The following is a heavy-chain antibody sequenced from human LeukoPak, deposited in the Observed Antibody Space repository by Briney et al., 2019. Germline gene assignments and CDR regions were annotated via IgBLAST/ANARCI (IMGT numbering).Heavy chain of an antibody. CDR1: GYTFTGYY. CDR2: INPNSGGT. V-gene: IGHV1-2*04. J-gene: IGHJ3*02. CDR3: ARTPVTGSSDDAFDI. D-gene: IGHD3-10*01. Sequence: ASVKVSCKASGYTFTGYYMHWVRQAPGQGLEWMGWINPNSGGTNYAQKFQGWVAMTRDTSISTAYMELSRLRSDDTAVYYCARTPVTGSSDDAFDIWGQGTMVTVSS.